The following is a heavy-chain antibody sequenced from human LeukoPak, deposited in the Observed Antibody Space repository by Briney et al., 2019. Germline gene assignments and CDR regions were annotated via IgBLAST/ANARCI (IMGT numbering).Heavy chain of an antibody. Sequence: GGSLRLSCAPSGFSFSDHYMSWIRQAPGKGLEWVSYISGSGNIMDYADFVKGRFTISRDNAKNSLYLQMNSPRADDTAVYYCARDLIAVVGVADYWGQGTLVTVSS. CDR2: ISGSGNIM. CDR1: GFSFSDHY. D-gene: IGHD1-26*01. CDR3: ARDLIAVVGVADY. J-gene: IGHJ4*02. V-gene: IGHV3-11*01.